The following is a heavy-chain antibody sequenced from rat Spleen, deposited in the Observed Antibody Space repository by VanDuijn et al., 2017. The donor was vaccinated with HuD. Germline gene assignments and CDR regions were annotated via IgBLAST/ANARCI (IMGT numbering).Heavy chain of an antibody. Sequence: EVQLVESGGGLVQPGRSLKLSCAASGFTFSNYDMAWVRQAPTKGLEWVASISPSGGSTYYRDSVKGRFTVSRDNAKSTLYLQMDSLRSEDTATYYCATLYYYDGSYYHGGLMDAWGQGASVTVSS. V-gene: IGHV5-25*01. J-gene: IGHJ4*01. CDR3: ATLYYYDGSYYHGGLMDA. CDR1: GFTFSNYD. CDR2: ISPSGGST. D-gene: IGHD1-12*02.